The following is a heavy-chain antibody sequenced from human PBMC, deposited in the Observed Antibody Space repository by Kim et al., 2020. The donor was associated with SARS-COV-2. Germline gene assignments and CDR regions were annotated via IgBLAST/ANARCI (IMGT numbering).Heavy chain of an antibody. Sequence: KGRFTISRDNAKNSLYLQMNSLRDEDTAVYYCARGFGYYDSSGYQGAFDIWGQGTMVTVSS. CDR3: ARGFGYYDSSGYQGAFDI. D-gene: IGHD3-22*01. V-gene: IGHV3-48*02. J-gene: IGHJ3*02.